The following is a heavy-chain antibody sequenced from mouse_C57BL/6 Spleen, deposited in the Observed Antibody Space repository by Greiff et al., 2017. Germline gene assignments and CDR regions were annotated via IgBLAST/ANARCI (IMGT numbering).Heavy chain of an antibody. Sequence: QVQLQQPGAELVKPGASVKLSCTASGYTFTSYRMHWVKQRPGQGLEWIGMIHPNSGSTNSNEKVKSKATLTVDKSSSTAYMQLSSLTSEDSAVYYCALYDYDFDYWGQGTTLTVSS. CDR2: IHPNSGST. V-gene: IGHV1-64*01. J-gene: IGHJ2*01. CDR3: ALYDYDFDY. CDR1: GYTFTSYR. D-gene: IGHD2-4*01.